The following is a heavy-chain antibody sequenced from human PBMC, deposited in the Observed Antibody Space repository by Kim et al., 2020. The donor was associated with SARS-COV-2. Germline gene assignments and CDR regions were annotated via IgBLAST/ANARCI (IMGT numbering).Heavy chain of an antibody. J-gene: IGHJ6*02. CDR3: AREVRERDYYYGMDV. Sequence: DSVKGRFTISRDNSKNTLYLQMNSLRAEDTAVYYCAREVRERDYYYGMDVWGQGTTVTVSS. V-gene: IGHV3-30*01.